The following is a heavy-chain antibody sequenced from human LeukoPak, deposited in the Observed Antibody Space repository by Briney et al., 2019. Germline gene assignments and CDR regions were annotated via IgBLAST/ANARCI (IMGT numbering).Heavy chain of an antibody. D-gene: IGHD1-14*01. CDR1: GGSISSGSYY. J-gene: IGHJ5*02. Sequence: KPSQTLSLTCTVTGGSISSGSYYWSWIRQPAGKGLEWIGRIYSSGSTNYNPSLKSRVTISVDTSKNQFSLKLSSVTAADTAVYYCARHHGTGFSPPWFDPWGQGTLVTVSS. CDR2: IYSSGST. CDR3: ARHHGTGFSPPWFDP. V-gene: IGHV4-61*02.